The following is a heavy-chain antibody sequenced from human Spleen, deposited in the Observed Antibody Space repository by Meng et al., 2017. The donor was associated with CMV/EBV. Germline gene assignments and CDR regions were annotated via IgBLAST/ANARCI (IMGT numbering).Heavy chain of an antibody. CDR1: GLSLTPSVVG. CDR3: AHTSKVGWFDP. V-gene: IGHV2-5*01. J-gene: IGHJ5*02. Sequence: CTFSGLSLTPSVVGVGWIRQPPGKALEWLALIYWNDDKRFSPSLKTRLTITKDTSKNHVVLTMTNMDPVDTASYYCAHTSKVGWFDPWGQGTLVTVSS. D-gene: IGHD4-11*01. CDR2: IYWNDDK.